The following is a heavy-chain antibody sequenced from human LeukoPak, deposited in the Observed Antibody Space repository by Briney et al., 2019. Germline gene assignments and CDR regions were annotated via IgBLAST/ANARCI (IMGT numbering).Heavy chain of an antibody. Sequence: SETLSLTCAVYGGSFSGYYWSWIRQPPGKGLEWIGGINHSGSTNYNPSLKSRVTISVDTSKNQFPLKLSSVTAADTAVYCCARGEYSSGWYEGYYWGQGTLVTVSS. V-gene: IGHV4-34*01. J-gene: IGHJ4*02. D-gene: IGHD6-19*01. CDR2: INHSGST. CDR1: GGSFSGYY. CDR3: ARGEYSSGWYEGYY.